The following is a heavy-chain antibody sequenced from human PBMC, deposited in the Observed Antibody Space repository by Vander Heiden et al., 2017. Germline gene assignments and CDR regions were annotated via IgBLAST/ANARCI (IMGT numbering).Heavy chain of an antibody. J-gene: IGHJ4*02. V-gene: IGHV3-23*01. CDR1: GFTFSSYA. Sequence: EVQLLDSGGGLVQPGGSLRLSCAASGFTFSSYASSWVRQAPGKGLEWVSAVTGNGDTTYYADSVKGRFTISRDNSRTTVYLQMNSLRGEDTAIYYCAKGGRASSGYLAWGQGTLVTVSS. D-gene: IGHD5-12*01. CDR3: AKGGRASSGYLA. CDR2: VTGNGDTT.